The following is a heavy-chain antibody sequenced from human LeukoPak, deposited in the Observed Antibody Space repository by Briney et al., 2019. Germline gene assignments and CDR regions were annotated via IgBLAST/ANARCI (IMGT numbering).Heavy chain of an antibody. J-gene: IGHJ4*02. D-gene: IGHD3-3*01. CDR2: MNPNSGNT. CDR3: ARNLITIFGVVIQAFAY. V-gene: IGHV1-8*01. CDR1: GYTFTIYD. Sequence: GASVKVSCKASGYTFTIYDINWVRQATGQGLEWMGWMNPNSGNTGYAQKFQGRVTMTRNTSISTAYMELSSLRSEDTAVYYCARNLITIFGVVIQAFAYWGQGTLVTVSS.